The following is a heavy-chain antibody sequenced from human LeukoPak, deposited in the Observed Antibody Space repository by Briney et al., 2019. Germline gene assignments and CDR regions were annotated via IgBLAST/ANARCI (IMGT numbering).Heavy chain of an antibody. D-gene: IGHD6-13*01. J-gene: IGHJ3*02. CDR3: ASARSSSWYGSFHFDI. V-gene: IGHV1-69*06. CDR2: IIPIFGTA. CDR1: GGTFSSYA. Sequence: GASVKVSCKASGGTFSSYAISWVRQAPGQGLEWMGGIIPIFGTANYAQKFQGRVTITADKSTSTAYMELSSLRSEDTAVYYCASARSSSWYGSFHFDIWGQGTMVTVSS.